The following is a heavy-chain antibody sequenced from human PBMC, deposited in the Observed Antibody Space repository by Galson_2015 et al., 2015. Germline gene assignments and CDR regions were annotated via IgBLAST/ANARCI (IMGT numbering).Heavy chain of an antibody. CDR1: GFTFSSYG. J-gene: IGHJ6*02. V-gene: IGHV3-30*18. CDR3: AKEVYSGSYLYYYGMDV. Sequence: SLRLSCAASGFTFSSYGMHWVRQAPGKGLEWVAVISYGGSNKYYAGSVKGRFTISRDNSKNTLYLQMNSLRAEDTAVYYCAKEVYSGSYLYYYGMDVWGQGTTVTVSS. D-gene: IGHD1-26*01. CDR2: ISYGGSNK.